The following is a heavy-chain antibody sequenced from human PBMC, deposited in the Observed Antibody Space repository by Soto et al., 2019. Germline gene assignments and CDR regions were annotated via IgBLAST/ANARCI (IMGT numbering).Heavy chain of an antibody. CDR3: ASSHIFTGPGSDYYYYGMDV. CDR1: GYTFTSYA. J-gene: IGHJ6*02. CDR2: INAGIGNT. Sequence: GASVKVSCKASGYTFTSYAMHWVRQAPGQRLEWMGWINAGIGNTKYSQKFQGRVTITRDTSASTAYMELSSLRSEDTAVYYCASSHIFTGPGSDYYYYGMDVWGQGTTVTVSS. V-gene: IGHV1-3*01. D-gene: IGHD3-9*01.